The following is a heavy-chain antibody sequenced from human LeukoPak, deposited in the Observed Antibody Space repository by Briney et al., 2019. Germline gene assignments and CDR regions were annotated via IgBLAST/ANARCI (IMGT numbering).Heavy chain of an antibody. CDR3: ARDLERGYSYGFFDY. J-gene: IGHJ4*02. Sequence: SETLSLTCTVSGGSISTYYWSWIRRPPGKGLEWIAYIHASGPTNYNPSLKSRVTMSVDTSKNQFSLKLSSVTAADTAVYYCARDLERGYSYGFFDYWGQGTLVTVSS. V-gene: IGHV4-59*12. CDR1: GGSISTYY. D-gene: IGHD5-18*01. CDR2: IHASGPT.